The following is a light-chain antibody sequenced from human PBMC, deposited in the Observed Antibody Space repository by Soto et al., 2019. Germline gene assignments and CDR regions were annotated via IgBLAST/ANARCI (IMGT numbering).Light chain of an antibody. CDR3: QQRSNWPRT. CDR1: QSVSSY. V-gene: IGKV3-11*01. J-gene: IGKJ1*01. CDR2: DSS. Sequence: EIVLTQSPATLSLSPGERATLSCRASQSVSSYLAWYQQKPGQAPRLLIYDSSNRAAGSPARFSGSGSGTDFTITISSLAPEDFAVYYCQQRSNWPRTFGPGTKVEIK.